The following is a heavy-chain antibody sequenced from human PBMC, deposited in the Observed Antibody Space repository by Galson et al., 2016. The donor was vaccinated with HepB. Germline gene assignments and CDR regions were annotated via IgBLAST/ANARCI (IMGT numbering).Heavy chain of an antibody. CDR2: IYYSGTT. CDR3: GRVGRFGGWYEWGWFDP. Sequence: LVKPTQTLTLTCTFSGFSLSTSEVCVSWIRQPPGKGLEWIGHIYYSGTTNYNPSLKSRVTISVDTSKNHFSLKLTSVTTADTAVYFCGRVGRFGGWYEWGWFDPWGQGTLVTVSS. V-gene: IGHV4-61*03. D-gene: IGHD6-19*01. CDR1: GFSLSTSEVC. J-gene: IGHJ5*02.